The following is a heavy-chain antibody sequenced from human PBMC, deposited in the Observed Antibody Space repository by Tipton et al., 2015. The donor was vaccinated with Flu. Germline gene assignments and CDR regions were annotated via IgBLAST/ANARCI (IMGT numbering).Heavy chain of an antibody. J-gene: IGHJ1*01. CDR1: GDSVSSGGYY. CDR2: ILYTGST. D-gene: IGHD3-22*01. Sequence: LRLSCTVSGDSVSSGGYYWTWIRQHPGKGLEWIGYILYTGSTYSNPSLKSRISISVDTSKNQFSLKLSSVTAADTAVYYCARGNRYHYDSWGQGTLVTVSS. V-gene: IGHV4-31*03. CDR3: ARGNRYHYDS.